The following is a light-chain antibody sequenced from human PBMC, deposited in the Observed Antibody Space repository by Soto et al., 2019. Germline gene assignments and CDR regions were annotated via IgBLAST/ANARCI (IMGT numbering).Light chain of an antibody. Sequence: EVVMTQSPATLSVSPEERATLSCRASQTVSRNLAWYQQKPGQAPRLLIYDASSRPPGIPDRFSGSGSGTDFTLTIRRLEPEDFAVYYCQQSATFGPGTKVDIK. CDR2: DAS. CDR1: QTVSRN. CDR3: QQSAT. J-gene: IGKJ3*01. V-gene: IGKV3D-20*02.